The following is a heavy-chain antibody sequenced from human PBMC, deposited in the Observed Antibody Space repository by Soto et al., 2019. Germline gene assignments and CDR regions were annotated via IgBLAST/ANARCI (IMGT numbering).Heavy chain of an antibody. CDR1: GGSISTYY. CDR2: ISYSGST. CDR3: ARRNFGDYDHYFDS. V-gene: IGHV4-59*01. Sequence: SETLSLTCTFSGGSISTYYWTLIRQPPGKGLEWIGYISYSGSTNYNPSLKSRVSMSVDMSKNQFSLKMRSVTAADTAVYYCARRNFGDYDHYFDSWGQGTLVTVSS. J-gene: IGHJ4*02. D-gene: IGHD4-17*01.